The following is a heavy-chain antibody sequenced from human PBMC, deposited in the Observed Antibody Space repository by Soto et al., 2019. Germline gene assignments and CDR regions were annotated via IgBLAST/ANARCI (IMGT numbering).Heavy chain of an antibody. CDR2: ISYDGSTK. D-gene: IGHD3-22*01. CDR1: GFTFSIYG. Sequence: QVQLVESGGGVVQPGRSLRLSCAASGFTFSIYGIHWVRQAPGKGLEWVAVISYDGSTKYYADSVKGRFTISRDNSKNTVYLQMNSLTGEDTALYYCARGPLYYFDGSGPADGWGQGTLVTVSS. CDR3: ARGPLYYFDGSGPADG. J-gene: IGHJ4*02. V-gene: IGHV3-30*03.